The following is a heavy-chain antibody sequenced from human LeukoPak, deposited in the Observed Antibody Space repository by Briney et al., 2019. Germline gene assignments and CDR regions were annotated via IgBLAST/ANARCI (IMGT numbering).Heavy chain of an antibody. CDR3: GGGWAIDY. J-gene: IGHJ4*02. Sequence: SETLSLTCTVSGGSISGYYWSWIRQPPGKGLEWIGEINHSGSTNYNPSLKSRVTISVDTSKNQFSLKLSSVTAADTAVYYCGGGWAIDYWGQGTLVTVSS. CDR2: INHSGST. D-gene: IGHD6-19*01. V-gene: IGHV4-34*01. CDR1: GGSISGYY.